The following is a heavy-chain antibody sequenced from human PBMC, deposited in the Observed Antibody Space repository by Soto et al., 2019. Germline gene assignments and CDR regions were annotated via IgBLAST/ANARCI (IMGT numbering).Heavy chain of an antibody. CDR2: IWDDGSNT. J-gene: IGHJ4*02. CDR1: GFTFSSYG. CDR3: AKLAAGTHDDY. V-gene: IGHV3-33*06. Sequence: PGGSLRLSCAASGFTFSSYGMHWVRQAPGKGLEWVAVIWDDGSNTYYADSVKGRFTISRDNSKNTLYLQMNSLRAEDTAVYYCAKLAAGTHDDYSGQGTLVTVSS. D-gene: IGHD6-13*01.